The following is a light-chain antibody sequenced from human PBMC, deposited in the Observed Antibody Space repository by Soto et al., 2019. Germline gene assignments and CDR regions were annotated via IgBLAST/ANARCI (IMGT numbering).Light chain of an antibody. CDR3: QQYGSSPPT. V-gene: IGKV3-20*01. CDR2: GAS. Sequence: DIVLTQYPATLSLSPGEGATLSCRAGQSVSSYLAWYQQKPGQGPRLLIYGASSRATGTPDRFSGSGSGTDFTLTINRLEPEDFALYYCQQYGSSPPTFGQGTKVDIK. CDR1: QSVSSY. J-gene: IGKJ1*01.